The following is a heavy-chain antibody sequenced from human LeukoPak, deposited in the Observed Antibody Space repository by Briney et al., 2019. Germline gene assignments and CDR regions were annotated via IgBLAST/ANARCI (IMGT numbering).Heavy chain of an antibody. Sequence: PGGSLRLSCAASGFTFSSYGMHWVRQAPGKGLEWVAVISYDGSNKYYADSVKGRFTISRDNSKNTLYLQMNSLRAEDTAVYYCAKGGYYYDSSGLDYWGQGTLVTVSS. V-gene: IGHV3-30*18. D-gene: IGHD3-22*01. CDR3: AKGGYYYDSSGLDY. J-gene: IGHJ4*02. CDR1: GFTFSSYG. CDR2: ISYDGSNK.